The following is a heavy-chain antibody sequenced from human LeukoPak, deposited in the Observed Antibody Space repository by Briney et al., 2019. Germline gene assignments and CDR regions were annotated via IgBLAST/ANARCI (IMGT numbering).Heavy chain of an antibody. Sequence: ASVKVSCKASGYIFTDYYMHWVRQAPGQELGWMGRINPNSGGTNHAQKFQGRVTMTRDTSISTAYTELSSLRSEDTATYYCAREGGSYDYYYYMDVWGKGTTVTVSS. V-gene: IGHV1/OR15-1*02. J-gene: IGHJ6*03. CDR1: GYIFTDYY. CDR2: INPNSGGT. CDR3: AREGGSYDYYYYMDV. D-gene: IGHD1-26*01.